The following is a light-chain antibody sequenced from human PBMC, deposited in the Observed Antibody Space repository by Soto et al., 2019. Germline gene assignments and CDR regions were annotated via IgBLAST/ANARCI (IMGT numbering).Light chain of an antibody. Sequence: QSVLTQPPSVSEAPRQRVTISCSGSSSNIGNNAVNWYQQLPGKAPKLVIYYDDLLPSGVSDRFSGSKSGTSASLAISGLRSEDEAEYHCASWDDSLRGSVVFGGGTKLTVL. V-gene: IGLV1-36*01. CDR3: ASWDDSLRGSVV. J-gene: IGLJ2*01. CDR1: SSNIGNNA. CDR2: YDD.